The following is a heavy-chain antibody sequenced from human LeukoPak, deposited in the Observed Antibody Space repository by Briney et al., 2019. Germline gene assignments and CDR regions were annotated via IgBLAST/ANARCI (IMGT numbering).Heavy chain of an antibody. CDR3: AREGGPYRPLDY. J-gene: IGHJ4*02. CDR2: VSLQGST. Sequence: PSETLSLTCGVSGGSITNTNYWTWVGQPPGKGLEWIGEVSLQGSTNYNPSLMGRVAIAVDTSENHISLQLTSVTAADTAVYYCAREGGPYRPLDYSGQGTLVTVSS. V-gene: IGHV4-4*02. CDR1: GGSITNTNY.